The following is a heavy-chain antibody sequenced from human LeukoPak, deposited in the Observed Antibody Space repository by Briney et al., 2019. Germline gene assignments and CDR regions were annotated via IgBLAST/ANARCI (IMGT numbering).Heavy chain of an antibody. D-gene: IGHD3-22*01. CDR3: AREAAPLDYYDSSGYPNWFDP. J-gene: IGHJ5*02. CDR2: IIPILGIA. Sequence: GASVKVSCKASGGTFSSYAISWVRQAPGQGLEWMGRIIPILGIANYAQKFQGRVTITADKSTSTAYMELSSLGSEDTAVYYCAREAAPLDYYDSSGYPNWFDPWGQGTLVTVSS. CDR1: GGTFSSYA. V-gene: IGHV1-69*04.